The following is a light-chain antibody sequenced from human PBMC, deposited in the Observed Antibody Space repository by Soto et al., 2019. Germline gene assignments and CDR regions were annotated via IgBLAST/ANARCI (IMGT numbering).Light chain of an antibody. Sequence: EIVMTQSPATLSVSPGEGATLSCRASQSVSSNLAWYQQKPGQAPRLVLYHVSTRATGIPDRFSGSGSGTEFTLTIASLQSEDFAVYYFQQFYTWPLTFGPGTKVDIK. CDR3: QQFYTWPLT. V-gene: IGKV3-15*01. CDR2: HVS. CDR1: QSVSSN. J-gene: IGKJ3*01.